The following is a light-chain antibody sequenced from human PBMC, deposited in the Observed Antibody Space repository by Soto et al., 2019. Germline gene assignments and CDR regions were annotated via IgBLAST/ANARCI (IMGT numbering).Light chain of an antibody. CDR2: AAS. CDR1: QSISSY. V-gene: IGKV1-39*01. Sequence: DIQMTQSPSSLSASVGDRVTITCRASQSISSYLNCYQQKPGKAPKLLIYAASSLQSGVPSRFSGSGSGTDVTLTISSLQPEDFATYYCQQSYSTLPTFGGGTKVEIK. J-gene: IGKJ4*01. CDR3: QQSYSTLPT.